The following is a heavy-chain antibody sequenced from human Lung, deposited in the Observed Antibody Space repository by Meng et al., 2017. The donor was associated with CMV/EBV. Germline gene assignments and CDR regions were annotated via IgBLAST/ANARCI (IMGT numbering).Heavy chain of an antibody. J-gene: IGHJ4*02. V-gene: IGHV4-34*01. CDR1: GGSFSGYY. Sequence: SXTXSLXCAVYGGSFSGYYWSWIRQPPGKGLEWIGEINHSGSTNYNPSLKSRVTISVDTSKNQFSLMLSSVTAADTAVYYCARGSSKWLRFFFDYWGKGTXFNVAS. CDR3: ARGSSKWLRFFFDY. D-gene: IGHD5-12*01. CDR2: INHSGST.